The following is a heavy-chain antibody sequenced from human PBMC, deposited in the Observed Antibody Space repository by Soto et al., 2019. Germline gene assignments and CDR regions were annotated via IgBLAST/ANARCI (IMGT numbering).Heavy chain of an antibody. CDR2: IKSDGSET. CDR1: GFTFSAYW. V-gene: IGHV3-7*01. J-gene: IGHJ4*02. CDR3: AREYY. Sequence: GGSLRLSCAASGFTFSAYWTSWVRQAPGKGPEWVASIKSDGSETHYVDSVKGRFTISRDNAKESLYLQMNSLKAEDTAVYYCAREYYWGQGTLVTVSS.